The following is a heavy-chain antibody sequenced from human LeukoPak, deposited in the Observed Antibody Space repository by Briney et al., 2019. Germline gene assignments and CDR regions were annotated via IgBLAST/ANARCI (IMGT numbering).Heavy chain of an antibody. V-gene: IGHV1-2*02. Sequence: GASVKVSCKASGYTFTGYYMHWVRQAPGQGLEWMGWINPNSGGTNYAQKFQGRVTMTRDTSISTAYMELSRLRSDDTAVYYCARAGYSSSWYLPGFDPWGQGTLVTVSS. J-gene: IGHJ5*02. CDR1: GYTFTGYY. CDR3: ARAGYSSSWYLPGFDP. D-gene: IGHD6-13*01. CDR2: INPNSGGT.